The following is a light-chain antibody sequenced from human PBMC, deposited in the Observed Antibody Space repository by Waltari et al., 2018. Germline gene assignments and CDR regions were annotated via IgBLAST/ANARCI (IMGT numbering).Light chain of an antibody. V-gene: IGKV3-20*01. CDR3: QQYGNSPRYT. CDR2: GAA. J-gene: IGKJ2*01. Sequence: EIVLTQSPGTLSLAPGERATLSCRASQSVSGSSLAWYQQKPGQAPRLLIYGAASRAPGVPDRFGGSGSGTDFTLTISRLEPEDFAVYYCQQYGNSPRYTFGQGTKLEIK. CDR1: QSVSGSS.